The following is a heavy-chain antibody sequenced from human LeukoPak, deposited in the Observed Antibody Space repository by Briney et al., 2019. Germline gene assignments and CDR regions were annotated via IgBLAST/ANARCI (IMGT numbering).Heavy chain of an antibody. Sequence: SETLSLTCAVYGGPFSGYYWSFIRQPPGKGLEWIGEINHSGSTNYNPSLKSRVSILVDTSKNQFSLKLSSVTAADTAVYYCARGICTNGVCFFDYWGQGTLVTVSS. J-gene: IGHJ4*02. V-gene: IGHV4-34*01. D-gene: IGHD2-8*01. CDR2: INHSGST. CDR3: ARGICTNGVCFFDY. CDR1: GGPFSGYY.